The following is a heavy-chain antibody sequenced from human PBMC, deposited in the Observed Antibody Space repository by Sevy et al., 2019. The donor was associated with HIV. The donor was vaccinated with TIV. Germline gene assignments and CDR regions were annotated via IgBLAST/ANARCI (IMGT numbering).Heavy chain of an antibody. J-gene: IGHJ4*02. CDR1: GFTLSSSW. V-gene: IGHV3-7*01. Sequence: GASLRLSCAASGFTLSSSWMSWVRQAPGKGLEWVANIKGDGSEKYYVDSVKGRFTISRDNAKNSLYLQMNSLRAEDTAVYYCATEGAGAYNYWGQGILVTVSS. CDR2: IKGDGSEK. D-gene: IGHD2-21*01. CDR3: ATEGAGAYNY.